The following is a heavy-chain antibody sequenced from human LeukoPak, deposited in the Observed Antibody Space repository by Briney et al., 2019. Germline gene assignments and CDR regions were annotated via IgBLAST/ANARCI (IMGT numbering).Heavy chain of an antibody. CDR2: IYYGRTT. CDR1: AGSITSGSHH. J-gene: IGHJ4*02. CDR3: ARLGGKYYYDSSGYYPGFQFDY. D-gene: IGHD3-22*01. Sequence: SETLSLTCTVSAGSITSGSHHWGWIRQSPGKGLEWIGSIYYGRTTYYNPSLNSRVTISVVTSKNQFSLQLNSVTAADTAVYYCARLGGKYYYDSSGYYPGFQFDYWGQGTLVTVSS. V-gene: IGHV4-39*01.